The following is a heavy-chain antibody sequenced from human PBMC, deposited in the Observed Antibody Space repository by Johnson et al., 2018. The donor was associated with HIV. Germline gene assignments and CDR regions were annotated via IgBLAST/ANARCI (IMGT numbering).Heavy chain of an antibody. CDR2: VNWNGGTT. Sequence: VLLVESGGGLVQPGGSLRLSCAASGFTFSSYWMSWVRQAPGKGLEWVSGVNWNGGTTGYADSVKGRLTISRDNSKNTLYLQMSSLRAEDTAVYYCARGGIIHDAFDIWGQGTMVTVSS. CDR1: GFTFSSYW. CDR3: ARGGIIHDAFDI. J-gene: IGHJ3*02. V-gene: IGHV3-23*04. D-gene: IGHD1-1*01.